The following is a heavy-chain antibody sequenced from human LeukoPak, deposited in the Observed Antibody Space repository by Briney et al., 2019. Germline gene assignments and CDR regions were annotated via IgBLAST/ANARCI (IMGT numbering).Heavy chain of an antibody. V-gene: IGHV3-49*04. Sequence: GGSLRLSCTASGFTFGDYAMSWVRQAPGKGLEWVGFIRSKAYGGTTEYAASVKGRFTISRDDSKSIAYLQMNSLKTEDTAVYYCTRVATVVPGYYYFGMDVWGEGTTVTVSS. CDR2: IRSKAYGGTT. J-gene: IGHJ6*04. CDR3: TRVATVVPGYYYFGMDV. D-gene: IGHD4-23*01. CDR1: GFTFGDYA.